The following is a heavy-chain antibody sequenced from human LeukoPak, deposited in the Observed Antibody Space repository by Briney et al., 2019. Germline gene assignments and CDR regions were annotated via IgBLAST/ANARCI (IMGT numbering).Heavy chain of an antibody. CDR1: GFTFSDYY. J-gene: IGHJ6*03. CDR3: ARDPSPDILLWFGELLTPYYYYYYMDV. Sequence: GGPLRLSCAASGFTFSDYYMSWIRQAPGKGLEWVSYISSSGSTIYYADSVKGRFTISRDNAKNSLYLQMNSLRAEDTAVYYCARDPSPDILLWFGELLTPYYYYYYMDVWGKGTTVTVSS. V-gene: IGHV3-11*04. D-gene: IGHD3-10*01. CDR2: ISSSGSTI.